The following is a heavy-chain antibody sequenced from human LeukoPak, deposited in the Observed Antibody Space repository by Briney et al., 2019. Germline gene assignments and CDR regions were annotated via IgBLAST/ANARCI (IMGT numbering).Heavy chain of an antibody. D-gene: IGHD6-19*01. J-gene: IGHJ1*01. Sequence: SETLSLTCAVYGGSFSGYYWSWIRQPPGKGLEWIGEINRSGSTNYNPSLKSRVTISVDTSKNQFSLKLSSVTAADTAVYYCARGPGDSSGWYLQHWGQGTLVTVSS. CDR2: INRSGST. CDR3: ARGPGDSSGWYLQH. CDR1: GGSFSGYY. V-gene: IGHV4-34*01.